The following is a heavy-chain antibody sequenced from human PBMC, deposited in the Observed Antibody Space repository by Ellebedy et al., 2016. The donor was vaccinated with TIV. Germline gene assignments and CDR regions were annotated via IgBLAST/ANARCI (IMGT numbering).Heavy chain of an antibody. CDR2: ISTSSSHI. CDR1: GFTFTDYA. CDR3: ARDKRESGFGV. V-gene: IGHV3-21*01. J-gene: IGHJ4*02. Sequence: GESLKISCAASGFTFTDYAMHWVRQAPGKGLEWVSSISTSSSHIFQADSVKGRFTISRDDAQYSLYLQMNSLTAEDTAFYYCARDKRESGFGVWGQGTLVTVSS. D-gene: IGHD3-22*01.